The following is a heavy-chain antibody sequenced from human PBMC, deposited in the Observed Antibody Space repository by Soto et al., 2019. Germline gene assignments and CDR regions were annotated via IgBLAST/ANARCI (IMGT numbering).Heavy chain of an antibody. CDR3: VTVNLVGAAYYFDY. CDR1: GGSIRNGDYY. J-gene: IGHJ4*01. CDR2: VYYSGTT. D-gene: IGHD1-26*01. V-gene: IGHV4-30-4*01. Sequence: ASETLSLTCTVSGGSIRNGDYYWGWIRQPPGKGLEWIGSVYYSGTTYSHPPLNSRVSISVDTSENQFSLRLTSVTAADTAVYYCVTVNLVGAAYYFDYWGPGTLVTVSS.